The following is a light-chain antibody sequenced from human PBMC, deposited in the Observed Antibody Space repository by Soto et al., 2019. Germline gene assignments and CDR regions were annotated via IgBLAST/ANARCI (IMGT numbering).Light chain of an antibody. CDR3: QQYNSYSQT. V-gene: IGKV1-5*03. CDR1: QSISNW. J-gene: IGKJ1*01. CDR2: KAS. Sequence: DLQMTQSPSTLSASVGDRVTIICRASQSISNWLAWYQQKPGKAPKLLIYKASNLESGVPSRFSGSGSGTEFTLTISSLQPDDFATDYCQQYNSYSQTFGQGTKVEIK.